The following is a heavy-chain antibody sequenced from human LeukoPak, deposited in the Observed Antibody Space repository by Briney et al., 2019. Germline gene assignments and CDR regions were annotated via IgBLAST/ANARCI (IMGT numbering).Heavy chain of an antibody. CDR2: ISASGGSS. D-gene: IGHD6-19*01. J-gene: IGHJ4*02. CDR1: GFTFSNYA. CDR3: AKEMALGIAVAGFFDF. Sequence: GGSLRLSCAASGFTFSNYAINWARQAPGKGLEWVSDISASGGSSYYADSVRDRFTISRDNSKNMLYLKMSSLRAEDTAVYYCAKEMALGIAVAGFFDFWGQGTLVTVSS. V-gene: IGHV3-23*01.